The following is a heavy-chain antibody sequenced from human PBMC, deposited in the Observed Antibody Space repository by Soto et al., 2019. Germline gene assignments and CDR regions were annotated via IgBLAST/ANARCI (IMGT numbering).Heavy chain of an antibody. D-gene: IGHD2-15*01. Sequence: GGSLRLSCAASGFTFSSYGMHWVRQAPGKGLEWVAVISYDGSNKYYADSVKGRFTISRDNSKNTLYLQMNSLRAEDTAVYYCAKDLVARYCSGGSCYRVGGFDPWGQGTLVTVSS. CDR2: ISYDGSNK. CDR1: GFTFSSYG. V-gene: IGHV3-30*18. CDR3: AKDLVARYCSGGSCYRVGGFDP. J-gene: IGHJ5*02.